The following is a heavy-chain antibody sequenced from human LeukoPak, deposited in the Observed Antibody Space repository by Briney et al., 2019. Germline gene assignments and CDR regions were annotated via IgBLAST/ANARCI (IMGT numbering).Heavy chain of an antibody. V-gene: IGHV1-18*01. J-gene: IGHJ4*02. CDR3: ARAIAVAGTSPDY. CDR1: GYTFTIYG. Sequence: ASVKLSCKASGYTFTIYGISWVRQSPGQGLEWIGQISAYNGNTNYAQQLQSRVTMTTDTSTSTAYTELTSLRSDDTAVYYCARAIAVAGTSPDYWGQGTLVTVSS. D-gene: IGHD6-19*01. CDR2: ISAYNGNT.